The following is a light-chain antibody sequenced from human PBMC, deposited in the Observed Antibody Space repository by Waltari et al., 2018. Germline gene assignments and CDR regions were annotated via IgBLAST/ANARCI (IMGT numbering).Light chain of an antibody. CDR3: QAWDSSTVV. CDR1: KVVDEY. Sequence: SYELTHPPSLSVSAAQTASITCSGDKVVDEYACWYQQKPGQSPVLVIYQDSKRPSGIPERFSGSNSGNTATLTISGTQAMDEADYYCQAWDSSTVVFGGGTKLTVL. J-gene: IGLJ2*01. CDR2: QDS. V-gene: IGLV3-1*01.